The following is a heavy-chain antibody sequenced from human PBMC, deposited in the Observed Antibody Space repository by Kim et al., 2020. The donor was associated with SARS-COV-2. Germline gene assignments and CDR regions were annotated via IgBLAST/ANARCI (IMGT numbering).Heavy chain of an antibody. Sequence: GGSLRLSCSASGFTFSSYAMHWVRQAPGKGLEYVSAISSNGGSTYYADSVKGRFTISRDNSKNTLYLQMSSLRAEDTAVYYCVKAKPGAWFGELRPPCFDYWGQGTLVTVSS. CDR2: ISSNGGST. D-gene: IGHD3-10*01. CDR3: VKAKPGAWFGELRPPCFDY. CDR1: GFTFSSYA. V-gene: IGHV3-64D*06. J-gene: IGHJ4*02.